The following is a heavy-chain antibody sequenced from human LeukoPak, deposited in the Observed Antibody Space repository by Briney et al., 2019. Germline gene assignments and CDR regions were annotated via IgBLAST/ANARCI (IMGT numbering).Heavy chain of an antibody. Sequence: RSGGSLRLSCAASGFTFSSYNMNWVRQAPGKGLEWVSSISSRSSYIDYADSVKGRFTISRDNDKNSLYLQMNSLRAEDTAVYYCARVPTTGFWSDNYNFYFDNWGQGTLVTVSS. CDR3: ARVPTTGFWSDNYNFYFDN. D-gene: IGHD3-3*01. J-gene: IGHJ4*02. CDR2: ISSRSSYI. CDR1: GFTFSSYN. V-gene: IGHV3-21*01.